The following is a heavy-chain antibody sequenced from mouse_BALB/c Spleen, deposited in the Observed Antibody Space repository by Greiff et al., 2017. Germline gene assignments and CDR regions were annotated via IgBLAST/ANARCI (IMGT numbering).Heavy chain of an antibody. D-gene: IGHD1-1*01. CDR3: ARVAYYGSRAWFAY. J-gene: IGHJ3*01. V-gene: IGHV3-8*02. CDR1: GDSITSCY. CDR2: ISYSGST. Sequence: EVKLVESGPSLVKPSQTLSLTCSVTGDSITSCYWNWIRKFPGNKLEYMGYISYSGSTYYNPSLKSRISITRDTSKNQYYLQLNSVTTEDTATYYCARVAYYGSRAWFAYWGQGTLVTVSA.